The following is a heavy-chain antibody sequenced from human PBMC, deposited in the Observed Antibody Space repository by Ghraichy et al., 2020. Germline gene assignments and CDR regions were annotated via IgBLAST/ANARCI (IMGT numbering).Heavy chain of an antibody. CDR1: GDSVSSDNAV. D-gene: IGHD6-19*01. J-gene: IGHJ4*02. CDR2: TYYRSKWYS. V-gene: IGHV6-1*01. CDR3: ARGGSGWSLDC. Sequence: SCAISGDSVSSDNAVWHWIRQSPSGGLEWLGRTYYRSKWYSEYVVSVKSRITINPDASKNQFSLHLKSVTPEDTAVYYCARGGSGWSLDCWGQGTLVTVSS.